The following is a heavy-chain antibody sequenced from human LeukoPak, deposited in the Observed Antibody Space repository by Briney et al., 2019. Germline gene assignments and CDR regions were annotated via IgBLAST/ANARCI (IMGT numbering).Heavy chain of an antibody. V-gene: IGHV3-30*02. J-gene: IGHJ3*02. D-gene: IGHD6-13*01. CDR2: IRYDGSNK. Sequence: PGGSLRLSCAASGFTFDSYAMSWVRQAPGKGLEWVAFIRYDGSNKYYADSVKGRFTISRDNSKNTLYLQMNSLRAEDTAVYYCAKDQQQLTSDAFDIWGQGTMVTVSS. CDR3: AKDQQQLTSDAFDI. CDR1: GFTFDSYA.